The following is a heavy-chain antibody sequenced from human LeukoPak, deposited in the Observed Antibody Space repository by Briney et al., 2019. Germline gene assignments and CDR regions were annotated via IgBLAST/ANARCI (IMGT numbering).Heavy chain of an antibody. J-gene: IGHJ4*02. CDR1: GGSISTYY. CDR2: IYYSGST. CDR3: ARHSSGYSPLFDY. Sequence: SETLSLTCTVSGGSISTYYWSWIRQPPGKGLEWIGYIYYSGSTNYNPSLKSRITISVDTSKNQFSLKLTSVTAADTAVYFCARHSSGYSPLFDYWGQGTLLTVSP. V-gene: IGHV4-59*08. D-gene: IGHD3-22*01.